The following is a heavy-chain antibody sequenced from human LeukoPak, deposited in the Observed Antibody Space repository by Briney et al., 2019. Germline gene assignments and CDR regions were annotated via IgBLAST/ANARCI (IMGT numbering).Heavy chain of an antibody. CDR2: INPNSGGT. Sequence: ASVKVSCKASGYTFTRYYMHWVRQAPGQGLEWMGWINPNSGGTNYAQKCQGRVTMTRETSISTAYIELSRLRSDDTDVYYCERVPDAFDIWGQGTMVTVSS. CDR3: ERVPDAFDI. CDR1: GYTFTRYY. V-gene: IGHV1-2*02. J-gene: IGHJ3*02.